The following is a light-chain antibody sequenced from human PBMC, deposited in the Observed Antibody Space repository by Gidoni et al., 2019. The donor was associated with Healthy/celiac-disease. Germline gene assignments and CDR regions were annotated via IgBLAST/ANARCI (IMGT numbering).Light chain of an antibody. Sequence: PGERATLSCRASQSVSSYLAWYQQKPGQAPRLLIYDASNRATGIPARFSGSGSGTDFTLTISSLEPEDFAVYYCQQRSNWPPLYTFGQXTKLEIK. J-gene: IGKJ2*01. V-gene: IGKV3-11*01. CDR3: QQRSNWPPLYT. CDR1: QSVSSY. CDR2: DAS.